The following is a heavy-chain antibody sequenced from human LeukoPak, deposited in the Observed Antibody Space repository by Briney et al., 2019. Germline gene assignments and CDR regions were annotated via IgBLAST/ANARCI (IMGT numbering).Heavy chain of an antibody. CDR3: ARPPVTFPYSDRSGYGPLLYYPSPDA. CDR1: GFTFDDYG. Sequence: GRSLRLSCAASGFTFDDYGMSWVRQAPGKGLEWVSGINWNGGSTGYADSVKGRFTISRDNAKNSLYLQMNSLRAEDTALYYCARPPVTFPYSDRSGYGPLLYYPSPDAWGKGTTVTASS. D-gene: IGHD3-22*01. CDR2: INWNGGST. V-gene: IGHV3-20*04. J-gene: IGHJ6*04.